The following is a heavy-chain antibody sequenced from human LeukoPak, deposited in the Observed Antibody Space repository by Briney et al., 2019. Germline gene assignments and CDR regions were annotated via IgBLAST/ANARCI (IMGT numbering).Heavy chain of an antibody. CDR2: INPSGGST. D-gene: IGHD3-10*01. CDR3: ARDVSEVVRGNWYFDL. J-gene: IGHJ2*01. CDR1: GYTFTNYY. Sequence: ASVKVSCKASGYTFTNYYMHWVRQALGQGLEWMGIINPSGGSTSYAQKFQGRVTMTRDTSTSTVYMELSSLRSEDTAVYYCARDVSEVVRGNWYFDLWGRGTLVTVSS. V-gene: IGHV1-46*01.